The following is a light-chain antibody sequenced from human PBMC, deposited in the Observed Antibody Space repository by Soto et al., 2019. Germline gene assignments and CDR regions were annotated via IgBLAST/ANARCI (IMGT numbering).Light chain of an antibody. J-gene: IGKJ2*01. Sequence: DIQMTQSPSTLSASVGDRVTITCRASQSISSWLAWYQQKPGKAPKLLIYDASSLESGVPSRFSGSGSGTEFTLTISSLQPDDFALYFCQQYNNWPPYTFGQGTKVDIK. CDR2: DAS. CDR3: QQYNNWPPYT. CDR1: QSISSW. V-gene: IGKV1-5*01.